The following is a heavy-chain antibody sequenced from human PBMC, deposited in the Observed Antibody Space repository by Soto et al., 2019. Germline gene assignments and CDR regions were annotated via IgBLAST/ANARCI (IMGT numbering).Heavy chain of an antibody. CDR1: GVSIVYYY. V-gene: IGHV4-59*01. CDR2: IYYTGIT. J-gene: IGHJ6*02. Sequence: TSETLSLTCSVSGVSIVYYYWNWVRQPPGKGLEWIGHIYYTGITSYNPSLNSRVTISVDTSKNQISLKLGSVTAADTAVYYCASLPASQYHHGVDVWGQGTTVTVSS. CDR3: ASLPASQYHHGVDV. D-gene: IGHD2-2*01.